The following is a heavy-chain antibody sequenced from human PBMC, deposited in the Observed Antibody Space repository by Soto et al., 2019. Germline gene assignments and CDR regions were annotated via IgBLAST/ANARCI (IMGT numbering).Heavy chain of an antibody. CDR3: ARAGGFVVVQRDWFDP. CDR2: IYPGDSDT. D-gene: IGHD2-2*01. CDR1: GYSFTSYW. V-gene: IGHV5-51*01. J-gene: IGHJ5*02. Sequence: PGESRKISCKGSGYSFTSYWIGWVRQMPGKGLEWMGIIYPGDSDTRYSPSFQGQVTISADKSISTAYLQWSSLKASDTAMYYCARAGGFVVVQRDWFDPWGQGTLVTVSS.